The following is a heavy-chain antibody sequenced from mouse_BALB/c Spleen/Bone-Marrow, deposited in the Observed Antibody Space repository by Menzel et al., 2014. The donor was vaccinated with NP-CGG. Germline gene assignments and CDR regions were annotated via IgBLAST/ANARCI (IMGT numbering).Heavy chain of an antibody. CDR3: ARVGDSDYAMDY. CDR2: IWAGGST. V-gene: IGHV2-9*02. Sequence: QVQLQQSGPGLVAPSQSLSITCTVSGFSLSHYGVHWVRQPPGKGLEWLGVIWAGGSTNYISALMSRLTISKDNSKSQVFLKMHNLQTDDTAMYFCARVGDSDYAMDYWGQGTSVTVSS. J-gene: IGHJ4*01. CDR1: GFSLSHYG. D-gene: IGHD2-13*01.